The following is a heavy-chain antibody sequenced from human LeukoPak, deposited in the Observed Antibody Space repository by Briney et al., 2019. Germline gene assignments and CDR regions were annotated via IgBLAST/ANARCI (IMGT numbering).Heavy chain of an antibody. CDR1: GDSVSSNRAS. D-gene: IGHD5-24*01. V-gene: IGHV6-1*01. CDR2: TYYRSKWYN. Sequence: SQTLSLTCAISGDSVSSNRASWTWIRQSPSRGLEWLGRTYYRSKWYNDYAVSLKSRISINPDTSKNQFSLQLNSVTPEDTAVYYCSRSDGASDFDYWGQGTLVTVSS. CDR3: SRSDGASDFDY. J-gene: IGHJ4*02.